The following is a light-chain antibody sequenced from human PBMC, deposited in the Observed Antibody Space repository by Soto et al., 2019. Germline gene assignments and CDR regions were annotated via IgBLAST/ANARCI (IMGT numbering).Light chain of an antibody. CDR1: QSVSSSY. Sequence: IVLTQSPGTRSWSPVGGATVAFMASQSVSSSYLAWYQQKPGQAPRLLIYGASSRATGIPDRFSGSGSGTDLTLTISRLETEDFAVYYCQQYGSSITFGQGTLLE. CDR2: GAS. J-gene: IGKJ5*01. CDR3: QQYGSSIT. V-gene: IGKV3-20*01.